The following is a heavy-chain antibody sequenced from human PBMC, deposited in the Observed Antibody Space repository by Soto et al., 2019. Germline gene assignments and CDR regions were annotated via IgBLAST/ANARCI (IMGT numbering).Heavy chain of an antibody. Sequence: GGSLRLSCAASGFTFSSYGMHWVRQAPGKGLEWVAVIWYDGSNKYYADSVKGRFTISRDNSKNTLYLQMNSLRAEDTAVYYCARDQPHGHCTNGVCSRWFDPWGQGTLVTVSS. D-gene: IGHD2-8*01. CDR3: ARDQPHGHCTNGVCSRWFDP. V-gene: IGHV3-33*01. J-gene: IGHJ5*02. CDR2: IWYDGSNK. CDR1: GFTFSSYG.